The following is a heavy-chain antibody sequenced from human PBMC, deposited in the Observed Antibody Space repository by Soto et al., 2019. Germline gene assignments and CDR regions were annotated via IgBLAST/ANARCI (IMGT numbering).Heavy chain of an antibody. CDR2: ISSGGRMK. V-gene: IGHV3-11*01. CDR1: GFTFSDYY. CDR3: ARDEGYCSSTSCSSVGYYYGMDV. D-gene: IGHD2-2*01. Sequence: GGSLRLSCAASGFTFSDYYMTWIRQAPGKGLEWVTSISSGGRMKFYADSVKGRFTISRDNANNSLYLQMNSLRAEDTAVYYCARDEGYCSSTSCSSVGYYYGMDVWGQGTTVTVSS. J-gene: IGHJ6*02.